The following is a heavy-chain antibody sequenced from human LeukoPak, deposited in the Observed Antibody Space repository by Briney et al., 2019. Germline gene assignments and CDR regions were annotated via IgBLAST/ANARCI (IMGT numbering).Heavy chain of an antibody. V-gene: IGHV4-59*12. Sequence: KPSETLSLTCTVSGGSISSYYWSWIRQPPGKGLEWIGYIYYSGSTNYNPSLKSRVTISVDTSKNQFSLKLSSVTAADTAVYYCARDLFGYYDSSGYYDYWGQGTLVTVSS. D-gene: IGHD3-22*01. CDR1: GGSISSYY. CDR3: ARDLFGYYDSSGYYDY. CDR2: IYYSGST. J-gene: IGHJ4*02.